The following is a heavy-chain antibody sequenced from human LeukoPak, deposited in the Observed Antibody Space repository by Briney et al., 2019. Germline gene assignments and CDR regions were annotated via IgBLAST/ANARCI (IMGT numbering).Heavy chain of an antibody. Sequence: PGGSLRLSCAGSGFTFSSYQMNWVRQAPGKGLEWVSHISGSSTYTNYADSVKGRFTISRDNANNSLYLQMNSLTAEDTAVFYCARVGSRGYYFDYWGQGTLVSVSS. J-gene: IGHJ4*02. CDR2: ISGSSTYT. CDR1: GFTFSSYQ. V-gene: IGHV3-48*03. CDR3: ARVGSRGYYFDY. D-gene: IGHD1-26*01.